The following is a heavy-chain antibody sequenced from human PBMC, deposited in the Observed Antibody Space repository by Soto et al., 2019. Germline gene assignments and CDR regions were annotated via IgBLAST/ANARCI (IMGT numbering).Heavy chain of an antibody. V-gene: IGHV3-9*01. CDR1: GSTCDEHA. D-gene: IGHD4-17*01. CDR2: VYCKGDSK. CDR3: VKDMTPGGEDV. J-gene: IGHJ6*02. Sequence: PGGSLRLSCVVSGSTCDEHAMHWVRQVPGEGLEWVSGVYCKGDSKGYADSVKGRLTISKDNAKNSLYLQMHSLRVEDTAVYYCVKDMTPGGEDVWGQGTTVTVSS.